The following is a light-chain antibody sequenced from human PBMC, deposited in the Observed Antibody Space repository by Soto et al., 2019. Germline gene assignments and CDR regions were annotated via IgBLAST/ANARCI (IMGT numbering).Light chain of an antibody. CDR1: SSDVGRYNY. CDR2: DVS. V-gene: IGLV2-11*01. Sequence: QSALTQPRSVSGSPGQSVTISCTGASSDVGRYNYVSWYQQHPGKAPKLMIYDVSKRPSGVPDRFSGSKSDNTASLTISGLQAEDEADYYCCSFAGSYTFVFGTGTKVTVL. J-gene: IGLJ1*01. CDR3: CSFAGSYTFV.